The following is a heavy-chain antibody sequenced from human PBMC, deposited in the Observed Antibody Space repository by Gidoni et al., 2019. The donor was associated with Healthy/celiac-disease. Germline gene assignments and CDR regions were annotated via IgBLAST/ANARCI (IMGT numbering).Heavy chain of an antibody. CDR3: ARDKTRYSSSWYEGRNNWFDP. Sequence: QVQLQESGPGLVKPSGTLSLTCAVSGGPISSSNWWSWVRQPPGKGLEWIGEIYHSGSTNYNPSLKSRVTISVDKSKNQFSLKLSSVTAADTAVYYCARDKTRYSSSWYEGRNNWFDPWGQGTLVTVSS. J-gene: IGHJ5*02. V-gene: IGHV4-4*02. CDR2: IYHSGST. D-gene: IGHD6-13*01. CDR1: GGPISSSNW.